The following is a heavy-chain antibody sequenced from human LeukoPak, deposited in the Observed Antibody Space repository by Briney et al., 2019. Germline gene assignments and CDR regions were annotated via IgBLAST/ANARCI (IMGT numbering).Heavy chain of an antibody. D-gene: IGHD6-19*01. J-gene: IGHJ4*02. Sequence: ASVELSCKASGYTFTSYGNSGVRQAPGPGLEGMGWISAYYGNTNYAQKLQGRVTMTTDTSTSTAYIELRSLRSDDPAVYYCARGTSSGWYSDYYSDYWGQGTLVTVSS. CDR3: ARGTSSGWYSDYYSDY. CDR1: GYTFTSYG. CDR2: ISAYYGNT. V-gene: IGHV1-18*01.